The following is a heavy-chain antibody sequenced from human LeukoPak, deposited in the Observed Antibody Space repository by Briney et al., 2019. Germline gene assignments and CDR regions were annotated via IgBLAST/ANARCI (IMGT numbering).Heavy chain of an antibody. V-gene: IGHV4-39*01. CDR1: GGSISSSSYY. J-gene: IGHJ5*02. Sequence: SETLSHTCTVSGGSISSSSYYWGWIRQPPGKGLEWIGSIYYSGSTYYNPSLKSRVTISVDTSKNQFSLKLSSVTAADTAVYYCARGGKLVLLWFDPWGQGTLVTVSS. D-gene: IGHD6-13*01. CDR3: ARGGKLVLLWFDP. CDR2: IYYSGST.